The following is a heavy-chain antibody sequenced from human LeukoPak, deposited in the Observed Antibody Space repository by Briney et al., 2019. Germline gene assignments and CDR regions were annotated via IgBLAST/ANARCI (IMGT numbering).Heavy chain of an antibody. J-gene: IGHJ4*02. CDR1: GFNLNTKW. CDR3: ADPPSDY. CDR2: INQHGSQT. V-gene: IGHV3-7*01. Sequence: GGSLRLSCAASGFNLNTKWMTWVRQAPGKGVEGVAKINQHGSQTYSEDSVRGRFTISRDNAKNSLYLEKSVWRAEDTAVYYCADPPSDYWGQGTLVAVSS.